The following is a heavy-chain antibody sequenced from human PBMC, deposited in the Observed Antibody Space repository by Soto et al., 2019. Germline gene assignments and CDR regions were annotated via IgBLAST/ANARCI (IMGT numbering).Heavy chain of an antibody. CDR3: ARRYSGYGGY. D-gene: IGHD5-12*01. Sequence: SETLSLTCTVSGGSITSYYWSWIRQPPGKGLEWIEYIYFSGSANYNPSLKSRVTISVDTSKNQFSLKLSSVTAADTAAYYCARRYSGYGGYWGQGTLVTVSS. CDR1: GGSITSYY. J-gene: IGHJ4*02. V-gene: IGHV4-59*08. CDR2: IYFSGSA.